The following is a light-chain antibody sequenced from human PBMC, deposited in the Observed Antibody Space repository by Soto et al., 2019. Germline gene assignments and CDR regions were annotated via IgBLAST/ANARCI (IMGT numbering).Light chain of an antibody. CDR2: GAS. V-gene: IGKV3-15*01. J-gene: IGKJ1*01. CDR3: QQYNNWPRT. CDR1: QSVSID. Sequence: EIVMTQSPATPSVSPGERATLSCRASQSVSIDLAWYHQKPGQAPRLLIYGASTRATGIPARFSGSGSGTEFTLTINSLQSEDFAVYYCQQYNNWPRTFGQGTKVDIK.